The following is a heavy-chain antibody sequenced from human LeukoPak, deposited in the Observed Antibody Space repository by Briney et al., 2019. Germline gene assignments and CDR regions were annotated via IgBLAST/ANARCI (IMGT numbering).Heavy chain of an antibody. Sequence: PSETLSLTCTVSGFSISSGYYWGWIRQPPGKGLEWIGEINHSGSTNYNPSLKSRVTISVDTSKNQFSLKLSSVTAADTAVYYCARDPSVAAAGGNHYGMDVWGQGTTVTVSS. D-gene: IGHD6-13*01. CDR1: GFSISSGYY. CDR2: INHSGST. J-gene: IGHJ6*02. V-gene: IGHV4-38-2*02. CDR3: ARDPSVAAAGGNHYGMDV.